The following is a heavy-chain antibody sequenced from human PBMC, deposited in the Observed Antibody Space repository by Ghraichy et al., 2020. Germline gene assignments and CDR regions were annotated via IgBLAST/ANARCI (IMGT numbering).Heavy chain of an antibody. CDR3: AKDPSLEWFGELYQDS. J-gene: IGHJ4*02. CDR1: GFTFSSYA. CDR2: ISGGGGST. Sequence: GALRLSCAASGFTFSSYAMSWVRQAPGKGLEWVSAISGGGGSTYYADSVKGRFTISRDNSKNTLYLQMNSLRAEDTAVYYCAKDPSLEWFGELYQDSWGQGTLVTVSS. D-gene: IGHD3-10*01. V-gene: IGHV3-23*01.